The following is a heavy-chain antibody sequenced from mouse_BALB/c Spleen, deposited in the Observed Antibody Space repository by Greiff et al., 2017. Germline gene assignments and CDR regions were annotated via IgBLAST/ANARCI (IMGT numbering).Heavy chain of an antibody. CDR1: GYTFTSYW. CDR3: ARDGNQYPLYYYAMDY. Sequence: QVQLKQSGAELAKPGASVKMSCKASGYTFTSYWMHWVKQRPGQGLEWIGYINPSTGYTEYNQKFKDKATLTADKSSSTAYMQLSSLTSEDSAVYYCARDGNQYPLYYYAMDYWGQGTSVTVSS. J-gene: IGHJ4*01. D-gene: IGHD2-1*01. CDR2: INPSTGYT. V-gene: IGHV1-7*01.